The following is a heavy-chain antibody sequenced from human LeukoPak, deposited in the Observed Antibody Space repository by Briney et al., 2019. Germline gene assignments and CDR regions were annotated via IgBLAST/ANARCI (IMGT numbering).Heavy chain of an antibody. D-gene: IGHD4-17*01. V-gene: IGHV3-48*04. CDR1: GFTFSDHS. Sequence: GGSLRLSCAASGFTFSDHSMDWVRQTPGKGLEWLSYISGRSTTIYYADSVKGRFTISRDNAKNSLYLQMNSLRAEDTAVYYCARDSHGDKWEPYFDYWGQGTLVTVSS. CDR3: ARDSHGDKWEPYFDY. J-gene: IGHJ4*02. CDR2: ISGRSTTI.